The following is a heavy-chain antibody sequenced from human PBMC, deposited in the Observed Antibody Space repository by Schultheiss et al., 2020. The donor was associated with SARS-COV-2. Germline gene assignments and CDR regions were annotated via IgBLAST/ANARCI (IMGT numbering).Heavy chain of an antibody. Sequence: ASVKVSCKASGYTFTGYYMHWVRQAPGQGLEWMGWINPNSGGTNYAQKFQGRVTMTRDTSTSTVYMELSSLRSEDTAVYYCAREGYCSGGSCFGGMDVWGQGTTVTVSS. CDR2: INPNSGGT. CDR1: GYTFTGYY. D-gene: IGHD2-15*01. CDR3: AREGYCSGGSCFGGMDV. V-gene: IGHV1-2*02. J-gene: IGHJ6*02.